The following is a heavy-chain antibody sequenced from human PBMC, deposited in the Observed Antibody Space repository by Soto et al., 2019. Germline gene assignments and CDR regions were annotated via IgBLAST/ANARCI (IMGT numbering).Heavy chain of an antibody. D-gene: IGHD2-2*01. CDR3: ARDLGWYCSSTSCYAGPPSYYFDY. CDR1: GFTFSSYG. V-gene: IGHV3-33*01. J-gene: IGHJ4*02. CDR2: IWYDGSNK. Sequence: GGSLRLSCAASGFTFSSYGMHWVRQAPGKGLEWVAVIWYDGSNKYYEDSVKGRFTISRDNSKNTLYLQMNSLRAEDTAVYYCARDLGWYCSSTSCYAGPPSYYFDYWGQGTLVTVSS.